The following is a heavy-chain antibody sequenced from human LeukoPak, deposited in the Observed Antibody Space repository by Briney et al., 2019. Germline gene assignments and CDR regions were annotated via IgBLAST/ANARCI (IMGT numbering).Heavy chain of an antibody. CDR1: GGSISNYY. J-gene: IGHJ4*02. D-gene: IGHD3-22*01. CDR2: ISYTGNT. CDR3: AREKYYYDSSGQNPFDY. Sequence: SETLSLTCTVSGGSISNYYWSWIRQPPGKGLEWIGYISYTGNTNYNPSLKSRVTISLETSKTQFSLKLSSVTAADTAVYYCAREKYYYDSSGQNPFDYWGQGTLVTVSS. V-gene: IGHV4-59*01.